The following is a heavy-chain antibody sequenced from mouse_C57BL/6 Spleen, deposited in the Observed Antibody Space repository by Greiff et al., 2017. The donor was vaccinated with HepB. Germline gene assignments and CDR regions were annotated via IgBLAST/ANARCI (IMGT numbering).Heavy chain of an antibody. J-gene: IGHJ3*01. CDR2: ISDGGSYT. CDR3: ARDLSRGSWFAY. V-gene: IGHV5-4*01. Sequence: EVQLVESGGGLVKPGGSLKLSCAASGFTFSSYAMSWVRQTPEKRLEWVATISDGGSYTYYPDNVKGRFTISRDNAKNNLYLQMSHLKSEDTAMYYCARDLSRGSWFAYWGQGTLVTVSA. CDR1: GFTFSSYA. D-gene: IGHD2-3*01.